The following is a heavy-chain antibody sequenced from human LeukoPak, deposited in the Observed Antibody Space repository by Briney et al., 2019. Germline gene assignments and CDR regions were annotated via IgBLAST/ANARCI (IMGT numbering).Heavy chain of an antibody. Sequence: PGGSLRLSCAASGFTFSTYLMQWVRQAPGKGLVWVSHINGDGSSTTYEDSVKGRFPISRDNAKNTLYLQMNSLRAEDTAVYYCVRDNYGVDYWGQGNLVTVSS. CDR3: VRDNYGVDY. V-gene: IGHV3-74*01. CDR2: INGDGSST. CDR1: GFTFSTYL. J-gene: IGHJ4*02. D-gene: IGHD4-17*01.